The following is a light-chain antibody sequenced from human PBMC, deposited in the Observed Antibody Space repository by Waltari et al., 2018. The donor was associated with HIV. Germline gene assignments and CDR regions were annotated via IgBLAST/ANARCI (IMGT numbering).Light chain of an antibody. CDR1: QSVSTSY. J-gene: IGKJ1*01. CDR3: QHGRT. Sequence: ELVLTQSPGTLSLSPGERATLSCRASQSVSTSYLAWYQHKRGQAPRLLMYATSTRATGIADRFSGSGSETDFTLIIKRLEPDDFAGYYCQHGRTFGQGTKVEIK. V-gene: IGKV3-20*01. CDR2: ATS.